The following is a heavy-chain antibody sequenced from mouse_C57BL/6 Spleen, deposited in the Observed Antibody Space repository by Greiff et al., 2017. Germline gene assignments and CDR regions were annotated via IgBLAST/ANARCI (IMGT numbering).Heavy chain of an antibody. V-gene: IGHV1-50*01. CDR3: ARSRGNYPYWYFDV. D-gene: IGHD2-1*01. Sequence: VQLQQPGAELVKPGASVKLSCKASGYTFTSYWMQWVKQRPGQGLEWIGEIDPSDSYTNYNQKFKGKATLTVDTSSSTAYMQLSSLTSEDSAVYYCARSRGNYPYWYFDVWGTGTTVTVSS. CDR1: GYTFTSYW. J-gene: IGHJ1*03. CDR2: IDPSDSYT.